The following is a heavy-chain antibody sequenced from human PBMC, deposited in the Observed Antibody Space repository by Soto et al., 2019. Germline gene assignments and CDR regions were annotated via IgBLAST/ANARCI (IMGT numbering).Heavy chain of an antibody. CDR2: IIPIFGTA. V-gene: IGHV1-69*01. D-gene: IGHD3-3*01. CDR3: ARVGTDFWSGYYPKAHFFDY. J-gene: IGHJ4*02. CDR1: GGTFSSYA. Sequence: QVQLVQSGAEVKKPGSSVKVSCKASGGTFSSYAISWVRQAPGQGLEWMGGIIPIFGTANYAQKFQGRVTITADESTSTAYMELSSLRSEDTAVYYCARVGTDFWSGYYPKAHFFDYWGQGTLVTVS.